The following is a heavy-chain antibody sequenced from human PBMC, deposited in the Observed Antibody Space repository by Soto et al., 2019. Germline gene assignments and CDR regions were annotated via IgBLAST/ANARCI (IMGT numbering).Heavy chain of an antibody. D-gene: IGHD6-13*01. V-gene: IGHV3-11*06. Sequence: GGSLRLSCAASGFTFSDYYMSWIRQAPGKGLEWVSYISSSSSYTNYADSVKGRFTISRDNAKNSLYLQMNSLRAEDTAVYYCARSGAYSSSWYPGWGQGTLVTVSS. CDR3: ARSGAYSSSWYPG. CDR1: GFTFSDYY. J-gene: IGHJ4*02. CDR2: ISSSSSYT.